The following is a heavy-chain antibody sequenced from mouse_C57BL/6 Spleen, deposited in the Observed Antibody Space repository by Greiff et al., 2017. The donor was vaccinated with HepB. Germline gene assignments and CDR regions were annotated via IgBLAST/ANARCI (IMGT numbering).Heavy chain of an antibody. Sequence: QVQLQQSGAELVRPGASVTLSCKASGYTFTDYEMHWVKQTPVHGLEWIGAIDPETGGTAYNQKFKGKAILTADKSSSTAYMELRSLTSEDSAVYYCTRTGLPDNYWGQGTTLTVSS. V-gene: IGHV1-15*01. CDR1: GYTFTDYE. CDR3: TRTGLPDNY. J-gene: IGHJ2*01. CDR2: IDPETGGT. D-gene: IGHD5-5*01.